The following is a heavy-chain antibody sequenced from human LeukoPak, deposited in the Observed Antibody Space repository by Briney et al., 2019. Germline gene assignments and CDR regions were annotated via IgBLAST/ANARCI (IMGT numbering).Heavy chain of an antibody. CDR2: ISWNSGSI. V-gene: IGHV3-9*01. Sequence: GGSLRLSCAASGFTFDDYAMHWVRQAPGKGLEWFSGISWNSGSIGYADSVKGRLTISRDNAKNSLYLQMNSLRAEDTALYYCAKVGYGDYPGYFDYWGQGTLVTVSS. D-gene: IGHD4-17*01. J-gene: IGHJ4*02. CDR3: AKVGYGDYPGYFDY. CDR1: GFTFDDYA.